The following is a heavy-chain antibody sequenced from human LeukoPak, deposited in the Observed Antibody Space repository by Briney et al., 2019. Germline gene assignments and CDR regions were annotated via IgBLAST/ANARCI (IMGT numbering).Heavy chain of an antibody. CDR1: SGSISSSSYY. CDR2: IYYSGST. Sequence: SETLSLTCTVSSGSISSSSYYWGWIRQPPGKGLEWIGSIYYSGSTYYNPSLKSRVTISVDTSKNQFSLKLSSVTAADTAVYYCARLRSGWAMGPFDYWGQGTLVTVSS. V-gene: IGHV4-39*01. CDR3: ARLRSGWAMGPFDY. D-gene: IGHD6-25*01. J-gene: IGHJ4*02.